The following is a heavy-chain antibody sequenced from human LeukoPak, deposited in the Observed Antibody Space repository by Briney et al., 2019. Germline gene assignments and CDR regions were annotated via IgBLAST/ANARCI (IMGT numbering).Heavy chain of an antibody. D-gene: IGHD3-9*01. J-gene: IGHJ4*02. Sequence: SGTLSLTCSVSSGSISNYYWNWIRQPPGKALEWIGYIYYSGATNYNPSLKSRVTISVDTSKNQFSLKLSSVTAADTAVYYCARAGYYDILTGVKLFDYWGLGTLVTVSS. CDR1: SGSISNYY. V-gene: IGHV4-59*08. CDR2: IYYSGAT. CDR3: ARAGYYDILTGVKLFDY.